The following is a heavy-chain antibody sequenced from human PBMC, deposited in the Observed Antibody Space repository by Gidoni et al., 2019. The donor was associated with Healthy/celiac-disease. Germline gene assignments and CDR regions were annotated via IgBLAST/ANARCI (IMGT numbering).Heavy chain of an antibody. CDR3: AKDTAAAGQGDY. CDR1: GFTFSSYG. CDR2: ISYDGSNK. V-gene: IGHV3-30*18. D-gene: IGHD6-13*01. J-gene: IGHJ4*02. Sequence: QVQLVESGGGVVQPGRYLRLSCAASGFTFSSYGMHWVRQAPGKGLEWVAVISYDGSNKYYADSVKGRFTISRDNSKNTLYLQMNSLRAEDTAVYYCAKDTAAAGQGDYWGQGTLVTVSS.